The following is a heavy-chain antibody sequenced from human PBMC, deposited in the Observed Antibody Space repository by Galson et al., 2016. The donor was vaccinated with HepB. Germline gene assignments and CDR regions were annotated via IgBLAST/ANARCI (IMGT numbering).Heavy chain of an antibody. Sequence: SLRLSCAASGFTSSSYWIHWVRQAPGKGLEWVSRIRNDETTSVIGRFTISRDNAKNTLYLVMNSLRAEDTAVYYCARDGGLGTPFDCWGQGTLVTVSS. V-gene: IGHV3-74*01. CDR2: IRND. CDR3: ARDGGLGTPFDC. CDR1: GFTSSSYW. J-gene: IGHJ4*02. D-gene: IGHD1-7*01.